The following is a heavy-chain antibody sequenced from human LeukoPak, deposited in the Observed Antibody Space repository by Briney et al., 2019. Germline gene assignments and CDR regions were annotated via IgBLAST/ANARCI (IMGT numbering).Heavy chain of an antibody. CDR3: ARVTCSSTSCQKYYFDY. D-gene: IGHD2-2*01. Sequence: SVKVSCEASGGTFSSYAISWVRQAPGQGLEWMGGIIPIFGTANYAQKFQGRVTITTDESTSTAYMELSSLRSEDTAVYYCARVTCSSTSCQKYYFDYWGQGTLVTVSS. V-gene: IGHV1-69*05. J-gene: IGHJ4*02. CDR1: GGTFSSYA. CDR2: IIPIFGTA.